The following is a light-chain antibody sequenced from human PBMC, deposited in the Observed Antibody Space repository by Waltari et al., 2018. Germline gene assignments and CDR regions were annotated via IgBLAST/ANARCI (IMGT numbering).Light chain of an antibody. Sequence: SSELTQDPAVSVALGQTVSITCQGASLRTYYGSWCRQKPGQAPVLVIYGKTNRPSGIPDRFSASSSGNTASLTITGAQAEDEAHYYCTSRDISGDVVFGGGTKLTVL. CDR1: SLRTYY. V-gene: IGLV3-19*01. CDR3: TSRDISGDVV. J-gene: IGLJ2*01. CDR2: GKT.